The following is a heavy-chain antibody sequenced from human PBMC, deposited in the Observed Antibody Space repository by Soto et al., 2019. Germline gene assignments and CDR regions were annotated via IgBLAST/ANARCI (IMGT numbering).Heavy chain of an antibody. CDR1: GYMFTKSA. V-gene: IGHV1-3*01. CDR2: ISGDSGNT. J-gene: IGHJ4*01. Sequence: VKVSCKASGYMFTKSAMHWVRQAPGQRLEWMGWISGDSGNTKYSPKLQDRVTVTRDTSASTAYMELSSLRSEDTALYYCARDGVAAGNINFDYWGQGTLVTSPQ. CDR3: ARDGVAAGNINFDY. D-gene: IGHD6-19*01.